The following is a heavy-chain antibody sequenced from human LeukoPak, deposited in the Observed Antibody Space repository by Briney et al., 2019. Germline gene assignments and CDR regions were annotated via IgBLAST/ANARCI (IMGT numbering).Heavy chain of an antibody. CDR2: IYYSGST. CDR1: GGSISSYY. J-gene: IGHJ3*02. CDR3: AGGIQGEYLDAFDI. V-gene: IGHV4-59*01. D-gene: IGHD4-17*01. Sequence: PSETLSLTCTVSGGSISSYYWSWIRQPPGKGLEWIGYIYYSGSTNYNPSLKSRVTISVDTSKNQFSLKLSSVTAADTAVYSCAGGIQGEYLDAFDIWGQGTMVTGSS.